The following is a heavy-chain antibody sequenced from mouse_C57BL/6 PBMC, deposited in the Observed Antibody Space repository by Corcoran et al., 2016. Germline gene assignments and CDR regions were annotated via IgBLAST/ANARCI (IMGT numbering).Heavy chain of an antibody. D-gene: IGHD2-5*01. CDR3: ARRASKFFGYFDY. CDR2: ISYDGSN. Sequence: DVQLQESGPGLVKPSQSLSLTCSVTGYSITSCYYWNWIRQFPGNKLEWMGYISYDGSNNYNPSLKNRISITRDTSKNQFFLKLNSVTTEDTATYYCARRASKFFGYFDYWGQGTTLTVSS. V-gene: IGHV3-6*01. CDR1: GYSITSCYY. J-gene: IGHJ2*01.